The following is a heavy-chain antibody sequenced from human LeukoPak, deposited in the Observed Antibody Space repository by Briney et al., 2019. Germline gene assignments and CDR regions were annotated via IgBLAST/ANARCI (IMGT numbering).Heavy chain of an antibody. J-gene: IGHJ4*02. CDR3: TRDPRLCDY. Sequence: GGSLRLSCAASGFTFSDYYMSWIRQAPGKGLEWVAYIGPSGTIMNYADSVKGRFTVSRDNAENSLYLHMNSLRAEDTAVYYCTRDPRLCDYWGQGTLVTVSS. CDR2: IGPSGTIM. CDR1: GFTFSDYY. V-gene: IGHV3-11*01.